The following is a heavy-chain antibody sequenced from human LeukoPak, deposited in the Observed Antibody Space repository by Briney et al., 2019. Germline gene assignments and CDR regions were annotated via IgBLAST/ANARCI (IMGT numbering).Heavy chain of an antibody. J-gene: IGHJ3*02. V-gene: IGHV4-39*01. D-gene: IGHD2/OR15-2a*01. Sequence: SETLSLTRSVSGGSISSSSYYWGWIRQPPGKGLEWIGSIYYSERTYYNPSLKSRVTISVDTSKSQFSLKLSSVTAADTAVYYCARHNKAFDIWGQGTMVTVSS. CDR2: IYYSERT. CDR1: GGSISSSSYY. CDR3: ARHNKAFDI.